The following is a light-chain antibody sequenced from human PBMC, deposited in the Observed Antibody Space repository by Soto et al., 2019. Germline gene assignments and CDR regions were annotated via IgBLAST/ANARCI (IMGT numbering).Light chain of an antibody. Sequence: EIVLTQSPGSLSLSPRERATLSCRASQSVTSSHLAWYQQKPGQAPRLLIYGASRRATGIPDRFSGSGSGTDFTLTISRLEPEDSAMYYCQQYGSSTYTFGQGTKVDSK. CDR1: QSVTSSH. CDR2: GAS. V-gene: IGKV3-20*01. CDR3: QQYGSSTYT. J-gene: IGKJ2*01.